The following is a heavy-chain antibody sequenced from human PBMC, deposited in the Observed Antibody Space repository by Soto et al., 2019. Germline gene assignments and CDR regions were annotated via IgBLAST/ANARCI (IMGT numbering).Heavy chain of an antibody. Sequence: AASVKVSCKASGYTFTSYGISWVRQAPGQGLEWMGWISAYNGNTNYAQKLQGRVTMTTDTSTSTAYMELRSLRSDDQDVDYFARLPNWEIDYWGQGTLVTVSS. J-gene: IGHJ4*02. CDR2: ISAYNGNT. V-gene: IGHV1-18*04. CDR3: ARLPNWEIDY. CDR1: GYTFTSYG. D-gene: IGHD7-27*01.